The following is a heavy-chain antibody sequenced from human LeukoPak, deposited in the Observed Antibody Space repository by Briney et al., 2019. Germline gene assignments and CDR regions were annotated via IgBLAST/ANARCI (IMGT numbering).Heavy chain of an antibody. Sequence: GESLRLSCAASGFTFSSYNMIWVRQPPGKGLEWVSSISGSSNDIYYADSAKGRFTISRDNAKNSLYLQMNSLTAEDTAVYYCAATYYIDTSGYDYWGPGTLAAVSS. CDR3: AATYYIDTSGYDY. J-gene: IGHJ4*02. CDR1: GFTFSSYN. V-gene: IGHV3-21*01. CDR2: ISGSSNDI. D-gene: IGHD3-22*01.